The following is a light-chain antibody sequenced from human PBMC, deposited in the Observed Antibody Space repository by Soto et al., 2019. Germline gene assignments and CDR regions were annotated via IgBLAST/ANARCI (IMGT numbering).Light chain of an antibody. J-gene: IGKJ4*01. CDR1: QSISTY. CDR3: QQVSSTPLT. CDR2: AAS. V-gene: IGKV1-39*01. Sequence: DIQMTQSPSSLSASVGDRVTITCRASQSISTYLNWYQQKPGKAPKLLIYAASSLQSGVPSRFSGSESGTDFPFPVSILQPEDFAIYFCQQVSSTPLTFGGGPRVDTK.